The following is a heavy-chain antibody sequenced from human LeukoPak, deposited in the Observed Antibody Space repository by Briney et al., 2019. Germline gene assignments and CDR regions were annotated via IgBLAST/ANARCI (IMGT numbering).Heavy chain of an antibody. J-gene: IGHJ4*02. CDR3: ASEIAAAGTGGFDY. Sequence: SVKVSCKAPGGTFSSYAISWVRQAPGQGLEWMGRIIPILGIANYAQKFQGRVTITADKSTSTACMELSSLRSEDTAVYYCASEIAAAGTGGFDYWGQGTLVTVSS. D-gene: IGHD6-13*01. CDR1: GGTFSSYA. CDR2: IIPILGIA. V-gene: IGHV1-69*04.